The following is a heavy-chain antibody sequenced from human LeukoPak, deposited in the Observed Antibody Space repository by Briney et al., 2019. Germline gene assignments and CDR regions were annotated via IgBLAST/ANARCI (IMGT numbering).Heavy chain of an antibody. J-gene: IGHJ3*02. CDR2: IYYSGST. CDR1: GGSIGSSSYY. Sequence: SETLSLTCTVSGGSIGSSSYYWSWIRQPPGKGLEWIGYIYYSGSTNYNPALKSRVTISVDTSKNQFSLKLSSVTAADTAVYYCARTREEMAPFDAFDIWGQGTMVTVSS. V-gene: IGHV4-61*01. CDR3: ARTREEMAPFDAFDI. D-gene: IGHD5-24*01.